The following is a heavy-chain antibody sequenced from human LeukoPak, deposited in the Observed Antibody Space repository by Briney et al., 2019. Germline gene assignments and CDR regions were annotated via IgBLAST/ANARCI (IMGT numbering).Heavy chain of an antibody. CDR3: ARGIAAAGTFAKFFDY. CDR2: IYYSGST. Sequence: KPSETLSLTCTVSGGSISSHYWSWIRQPPGKGLEWIGYIYYSGSTNYNPSLKSRVTISVDTSKNQFSLKLSSMTAADMAVYYCARGIAAAGTFAKFFDYWGQGTLVTVSS. J-gene: IGHJ4*02. V-gene: IGHV4-59*11. CDR1: GGSISSHY. D-gene: IGHD6-13*01.